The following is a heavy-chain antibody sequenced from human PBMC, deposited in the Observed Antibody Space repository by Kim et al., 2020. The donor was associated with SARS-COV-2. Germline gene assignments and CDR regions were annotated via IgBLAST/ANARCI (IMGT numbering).Heavy chain of an antibody. CDR1: GGSISSSSYY. CDR2: IYYSGST. Sequence: SETLSLTCTVSGGSISSSSYYWGWIRQPPGKGLEWIGSIYYSGSTYYNPSLKSRVTISVDTSKNQFSLKLSSVTAADTAVYHCARAGRYFDRYYYYVMDVWGQGTTVTVSS. D-gene: IGHD3-9*01. J-gene: IGHJ6*02. V-gene: IGHV4-39*07. CDR3: ARAGRYFDRYYYYVMDV.